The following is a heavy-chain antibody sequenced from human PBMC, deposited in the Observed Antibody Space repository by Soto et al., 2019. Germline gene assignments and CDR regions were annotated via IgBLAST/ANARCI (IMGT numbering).Heavy chain of an antibody. CDR1: GYTLSSNY. D-gene: IGHD3-22*01. V-gene: IGHV1-2*02. CDR3: AREMIVDGPDNYDLDV. J-gene: IGHJ6*02. CDR2: INPNNSGT. Sequence: ASVKVSCKASGYTLSSNYIHWVRQTPGQGLEWMGWINPNNSGTVYAQKFQGRVTMTTDTSLTTAYMQLNRLTSDDSAVYYCAREMIVDGPDNYDLDVWGQGTTVTVSS.